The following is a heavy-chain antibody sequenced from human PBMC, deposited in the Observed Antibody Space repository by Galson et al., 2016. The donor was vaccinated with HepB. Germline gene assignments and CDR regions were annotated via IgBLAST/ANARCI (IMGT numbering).Heavy chain of an antibody. Sequence: SLRLSCAASGFTVSRNYMSWVRQAPGNGLEWVAHINQAGTAIYYVDSVKGRFTISRDNAKNSLYLQMSSLRAEDTAVYFCVGWYSGTYSANYWGQGTLVTVSS. CDR1: GFTVSRNY. D-gene: IGHD1-26*01. V-gene: IGHV3-7*01. CDR3: VGWYSGTYSANY. CDR2: INQAGTAI. J-gene: IGHJ4*02.